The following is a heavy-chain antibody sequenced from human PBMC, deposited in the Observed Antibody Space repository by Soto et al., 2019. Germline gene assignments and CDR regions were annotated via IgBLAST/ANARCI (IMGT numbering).Heavy chain of an antibody. V-gene: IGHV3-11*01. CDR3: ARDKIRYCSSTSCYSGYFQH. Sequence: QVQLVESGGGLVKPGGSLRLSCAASGFTFSDYYMSWIRQAPGKGLEWVSYISSSGSTIYYADSVKGRFTISRHNAKNSLYLQMNSLRAEATAVYYCARDKIRYCSSTSCYSGYFQHWGQGTLVTVSS. CDR2: ISSSGSTI. J-gene: IGHJ1*01. D-gene: IGHD2-2*01. CDR1: GFTFSDYY.